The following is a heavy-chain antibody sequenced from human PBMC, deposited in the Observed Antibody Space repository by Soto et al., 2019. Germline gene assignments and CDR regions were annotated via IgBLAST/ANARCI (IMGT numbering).Heavy chain of an antibody. CDR2: ISHSGST. V-gene: IGHV4-30-2*01. CDR1: GGSTSSGGYS. D-gene: IGHD6-19*01. Sequence: QLQLQESGSGLVKPSQTLSLTCAVSGGSTSSGGYSWSWLRQPPGKGLEWIGYISHSGSTYYNPSLKSRDTISVDTSKNQFSLRLSSVTAADTAVYYCARGGLLPDYWCQGTLVTVSS. CDR3: ARGGLLPDY. J-gene: IGHJ4*02.